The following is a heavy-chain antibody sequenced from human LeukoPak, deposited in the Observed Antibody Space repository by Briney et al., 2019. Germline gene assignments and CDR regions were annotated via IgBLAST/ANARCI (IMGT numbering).Heavy chain of an antibody. CDR1: GYTFTGYY. Sequence: ASVKVSFKASGYTFTGYYMHWVRQAPGQGLEWMGWINPNSGSTNYTDKFQGRVTMTRDTALSTACLELIRLSSETTAVYSCARLSYYDSSGYSPLDYWDQGKLVTVSS. D-gene: IGHD3-22*01. V-gene: IGHV1-2*02. CDR2: INPNSGST. J-gene: IGHJ4*02. CDR3: ARLSYYDSSGYSPLDY.